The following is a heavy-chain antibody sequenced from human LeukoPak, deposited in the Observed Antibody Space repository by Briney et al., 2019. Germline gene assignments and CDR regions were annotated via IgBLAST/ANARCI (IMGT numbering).Heavy chain of an antibody. CDR1: GYSFTSYW. CDR2: IYPGDSDT. J-gene: IGHJ4*02. D-gene: IGHD3-22*01. Sequence: GESLKISCKGSGYSFTSYWIGWVRQMPGKGLEWMGIIYPGDSDTRYSPSFQGQVTISADKSISTAYLQWSSLKASDTAMYYCARQYYYDSSGYWAQPFDYWGQGTLVTVSS. V-gene: IGHV5-51*01. CDR3: ARQYYYDSSGYWAQPFDY.